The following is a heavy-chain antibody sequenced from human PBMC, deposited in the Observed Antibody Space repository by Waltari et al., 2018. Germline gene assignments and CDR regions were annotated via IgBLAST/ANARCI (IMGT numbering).Heavy chain of an antibody. CDR2: INHSGST. CDR3: ARGRRGIFGD. V-gene: IGHV4-34*01. Sequence: QVQLQQWGAGLLKPSETLSLTCAVYGGSFSGYYWSWIRQPPGKGLGWIGEINHSGSTNYNPSLKSRVTISVDTSKNQFSLKLSSVTAADTAVYYCARGRRGIFGDWGQGTLVTVSS. CDR1: GGSFSGYY. D-gene: IGHD3-3*01. J-gene: IGHJ4*02.